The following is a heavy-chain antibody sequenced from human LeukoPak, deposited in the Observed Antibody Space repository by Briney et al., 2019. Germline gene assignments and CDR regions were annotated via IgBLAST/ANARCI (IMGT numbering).Heavy chain of an antibody. CDR2: IYHSGST. J-gene: IGHJ4*02. V-gene: IGHV4-4*02. Sequence: PSETLSLTCAVSGGSISSSNWWSWVRQPPGKGLEWIGEIYHSGSTNYNPSLRSRVTISVDPSKNQFSLKLSSVTAADTAVYYCARSMVRGLTHPYSFDYWGQGTLVTVSS. CDR1: GGSISSSNW. D-gene: IGHD3-10*01. CDR3: ARSMVRGLTHPYSFDY.